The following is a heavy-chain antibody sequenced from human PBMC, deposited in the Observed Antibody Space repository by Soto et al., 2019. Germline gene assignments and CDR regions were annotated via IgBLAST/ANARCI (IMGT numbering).Heavy chain of an antibody. CDR3: GRSIRDIVVVPAAIPAQDYYYDMDY. CDR2: IIPIFGTA. D-gene: IGHD2-2*01. CDR1: GGTFSSYA. V-gene: IGHV1-69*01. J-gene: IGHJ6*02. Sequence: QVQLVQSGAEVKKPGSSVKVSCKASGGTFSSYAISWVRQAPGQGLEWMGGIIPIFGTANYAQKFQGRVTITADESKNAGYMDLSSQRSEDTYVYYCGRSIRDIVVVPAAIPAQDYYYDMDYWGQGTTVTVSS.